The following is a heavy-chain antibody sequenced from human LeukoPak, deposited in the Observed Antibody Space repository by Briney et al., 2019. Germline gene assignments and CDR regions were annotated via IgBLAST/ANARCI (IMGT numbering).Heavy chain of an antibody. CDR2: ISYDGSNK. CDR1: GFTFSSYA. CDR3: ARDGGFWFDY. D-gene: IGHD3-16*01. Sequence: GGSLRLSCAASGFTFSSYAMHWVRQAPGKGLEWVAVISYDGSNKYYADSVKGRFTISRDNSKNTLYAQMNSLRAEDTAVYYCARDGGFWFDYWGQGTLVTVSS. J-gene: IGHJ4*02. V-gene: IGHV3-30-3*01.